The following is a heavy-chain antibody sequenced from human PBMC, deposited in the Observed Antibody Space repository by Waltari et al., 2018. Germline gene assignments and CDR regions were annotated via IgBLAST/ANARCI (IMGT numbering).Heavy chain of an antibody. D-gene: IGHD3-10*01. CDR2: IKQDGSEK. CDR3: AKDISRDYYGSGPDAFDI. V-gene: IGHV3-7*03. J-gene: IGHJ3*02. Sequence: EVQLVESGGGLVQPGGSLRLSCAASGFTFSSYWMSWVRQAPGKGLEWVANIKQDGSEKYYVDSVKGRFTISRDNSKNTLYLQMNSLRAEDTAVYYCAKDISRDYYGSGPDAFDIWGQGTMVTVSS. CDR1: GFTFSSYW.